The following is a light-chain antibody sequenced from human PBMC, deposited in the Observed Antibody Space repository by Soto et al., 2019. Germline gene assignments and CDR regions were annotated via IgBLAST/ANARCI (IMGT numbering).Light chain of an antibody. V-gene: IGKV4-1*01. CDR2: WAS. Sequence: DIVMTQSPDSLAVSLGERATINCKSSQSVLYTSDTKNYLAWYQQKPGQPPKLLIYWASTRESGVPDRISGSGSGTDFTLTISSLQAEDVAVYYCQQYYTTPLTFGQGTKLEIK. CDR3: QQYYTTPLT. J-gene: IGKJ2*01. CDR1: QSVLYTSDTKNY.